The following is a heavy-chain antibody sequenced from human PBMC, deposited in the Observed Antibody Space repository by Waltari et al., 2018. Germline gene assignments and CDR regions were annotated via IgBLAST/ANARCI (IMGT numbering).Heavy chain of an antibody. V-gene: IGHV1-18*01. D-gene: IGHD7-27*01. CDR2: IRVYNGNT. CDR1: CYTYTSSC. CDR3: ARPSLGQYYYYGMEV. J-gene: IGHJ6*02. Sequence: QVQLVQSGGEGKKPGASVKVSCTASCYTYTSSCISWVRQAPGHGLEWMGWIRVYNGNTNYAQHLQGRVTMTADTSTSTAYMELRSLRSDDTAVYYCARPSLGQYYYYGMEVWGQGTAVTVSS.